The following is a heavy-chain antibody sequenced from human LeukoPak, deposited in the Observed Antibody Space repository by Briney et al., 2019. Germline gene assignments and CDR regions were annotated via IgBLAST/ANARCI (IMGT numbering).Heavy chain of an antibody. Sequence: GGSLRLSCAASGFTFSSYGMHWVRQAPGKGLEWVAVISYDGSNKYYADSVKGRFTISRDNSKNTLYLQMNSLRAEDTAVYYCAKVLGANTLWGQGTLVTVSS. CDR3: AKVLGANTL. CDR1: GFTFSSYG. CDR2: ISYDGSNK. V-gene: IGHV3-30*18. D-gene: IGHD1-26*01. J-gene: IGHJ4*02.